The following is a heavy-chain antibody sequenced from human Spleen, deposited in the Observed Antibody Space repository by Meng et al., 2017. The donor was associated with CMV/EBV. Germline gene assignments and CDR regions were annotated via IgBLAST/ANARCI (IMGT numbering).Heavy chain of an antibody. Sequence: GSLRLSCTVSGGSISSTTYYWGWIRHPQGKGLEWIGSIHYTGSPYYNPSLKSRVTISVDKSKNQFSLKLSSVTAADTAVYYCARSERDGMDVWGQGTTVTVSS. J-gene: IGHJ6*02. V-gene: IGHV4-39*07. CDR2: IHYTGSP. CDR1: GGSISSTTYY. D-gene: IGHD1-14*01. CDR3: ARSERDGMDV.